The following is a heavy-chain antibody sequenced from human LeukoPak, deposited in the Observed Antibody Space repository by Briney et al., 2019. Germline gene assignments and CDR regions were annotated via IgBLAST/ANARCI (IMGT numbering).Heavy chain of an antibody. CDR1: GGSISSGGYS. J-gene: IGHJ3*02. V-gene: IGHV4-30-2*01. CDR2: IYHSGST. Sequence: SQTLSLTCAVSGGSISSGGYSWSWIRQPPGKGLEWIGYIYHSGSTYYNPSLKSRVTISVDTSKNQFSLKLSSVTAADTAVYYCARHLKTLIFGLPPDAFDIWGQGTMVTVSS. D-gene: IGHD3/OR15-3a*01. CDR3: ARHLKTLIFGLPPDAFDI.